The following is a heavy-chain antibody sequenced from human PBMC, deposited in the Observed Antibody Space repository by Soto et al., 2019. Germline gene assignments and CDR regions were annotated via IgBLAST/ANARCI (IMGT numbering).Heavy chain of an antibody. CDR3: ARTYSSVIHNLAF. CDR1: GYSFTSYW. J-gene: IGHJ4*02. D-gene: IGHD6-25*01. Sequence: EVQLVQSGAEVKKPGESLKISCEGSGYSFTSYWIGWVRQVPGKGLEWMGIIYPGDSDIRYSPSFQGQVTISADKSISTAYLQWTSLKASDTAMYYCARTYSSVIHNLAFWGQGTLVTVSS. CDR2: IYPGDSDI. V-gene: IGHV5-51*03.